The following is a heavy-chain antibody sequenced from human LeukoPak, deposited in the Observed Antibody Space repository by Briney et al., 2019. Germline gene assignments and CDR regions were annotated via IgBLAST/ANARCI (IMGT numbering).Heavy chain of an antibody. CDR3: ARGPEGYYYYYYMDV. V-gene: IGHV1-69*06. CDR1: GYTFTSYG. Sequence: SVKVSCRASGYTFTSYGISWVRQAPGQGLEWMGGIIPIFGTANYAQKFQGRVTITADKSTSTAYMELSSLRSEDTAVYYCARGPEGYYYYYYMDVWGKGTTVTVSS. CDR2: IIPIFGTA. J-gene: IGHJ6*03.